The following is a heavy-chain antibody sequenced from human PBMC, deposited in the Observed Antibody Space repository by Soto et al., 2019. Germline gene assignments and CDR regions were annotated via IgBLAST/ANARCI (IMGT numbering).Heavy chain of an antibody. J-gene: IGHJ3*01. V-gene: IGHV1-69*06. CDR1: GGLFSSYA. CDR3: ARGVDDYYDGTGPSWDDAYDV. D-gene: IGHD3-22*01. Sequence: QVKLVQSGAEVKSTGSSVKVSCKTSGGLFSSYAISWERQAPGQGLAWMGGSVPTFGTTVYAHNFKDRVSMSAYRSTGTVYLEGRGLRSPDTAGYYCARGVDDYYDGTGPSWDDAYDVWGHGTMVTGS. CDR2: SVPTFGTT.